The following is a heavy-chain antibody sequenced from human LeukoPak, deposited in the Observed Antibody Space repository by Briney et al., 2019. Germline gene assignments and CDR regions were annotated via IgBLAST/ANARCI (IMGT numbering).Heavy chain of an antibody. V-gene: IGHV4-59*12. Sequence: SETLSLTCTVSGGSISRYYWSWIRQPPGKGLEWIGYKDYSGSTNYNRSLKSRVTISVDTSKNQFSLKLSSVTAADTAVYYCAVGEGIPAAHPRFDPWGQGTLVTVSS. CDR3: AVGEGIPAAHPRFDP. CDR2: KDYSGST. D-gene: IGHD2-2*01. CDR1: GGSISRYY. J-gene: IGHJ5*02.